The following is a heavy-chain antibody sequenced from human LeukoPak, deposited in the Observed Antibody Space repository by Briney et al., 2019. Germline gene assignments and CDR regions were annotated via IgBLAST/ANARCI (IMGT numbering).Heavy chain of an antibody. V-gene: IGHV3-7*03. J-gene: IGHJ6*02. D-gene: IGHD6-13*01. CDR2: IKEDGREK. Sequence: GGSLRLSCAASGFTFSRYWMSWVRQAPGKGLEWVANIKEDGREKYYVDSVKGRFTISRDNAKNSLYLLMNSLRAEDTAVYYCARPSSSHYYGMDVWGQGTTVTVSS. CDR3: ARPSSSHYYGMDV. CDR1: GFTFSRYW.